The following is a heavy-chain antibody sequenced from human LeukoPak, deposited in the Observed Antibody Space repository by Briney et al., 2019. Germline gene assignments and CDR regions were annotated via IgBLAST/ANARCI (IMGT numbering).Heavy chain of an antibody. CDR2: IYSGGST. CDR3: ARSSYYYDSSGLDY. V-gene: IGHV3-53*01. D-gene: IGHD3-22*01. CDR1: GFTVSSNY. Sequence: GGSLRLSRAASGFTVSSNYMSWVRQAPGKGLEWVSVIYSGGSTYYADSVKGRFTISRDNSKNTLYLQMNSLRAEDTAVYYCARSSYYYDSSGLDYWGQGTLVTVSS. J-gene: IGHJ4*02.